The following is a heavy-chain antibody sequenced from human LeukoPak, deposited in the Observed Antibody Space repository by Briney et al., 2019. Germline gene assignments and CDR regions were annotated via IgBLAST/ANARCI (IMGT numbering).Heavy chain of an antibody. CDR1: GFTFRNYY. CDR3: ARAVLSTKLQNWFDP. CDR2: ISTSSSQK. D-gene: IGHD5-24*01. J-gene: IGHJ5*02. V-gene: IGHV3-21*01. Sequence: GGSLRLSCAASGFTFRNYYMIWVRQAPGKGLEWISSISTSSSQKNYADSVKGRFSISRDNANNSLFLQLNSLRGDDTALYYCARAVLSTKLQNWFDPWGQGTLVTVSS.